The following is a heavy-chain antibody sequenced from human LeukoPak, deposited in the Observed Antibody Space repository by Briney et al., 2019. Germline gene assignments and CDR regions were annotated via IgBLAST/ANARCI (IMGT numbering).Heavy chain of an antibody. Sequence: GGSLRLSCVASQYDFNGYTFTWIRQAPGKGLEWVSYISGSGSSLYYADSVKGRFTISRDNAKNSLYLQMNSLRAEDAAVYYCARVQTAPPQLWFYNWFDPWGQGTLVTVSS. CDR2: ISGSGSSL. CDR1: QYDFNGYT. D-gene: IGHD5-18*01. V-gene: IGHV3-11*04. CDR3: ARVQTAPPQLWFYNWFDP. J-gene: IGHJ5*02.